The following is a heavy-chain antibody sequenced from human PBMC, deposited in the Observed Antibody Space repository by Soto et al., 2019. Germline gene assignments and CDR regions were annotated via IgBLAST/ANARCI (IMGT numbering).Heavy chain of an antibody. D-gene: IGHD2-2*03. CDR1: GFSFDDYG. Sequence: EVQLVESGGGSVQPGRSLRLSCAASGFSFDDYGMHWVRQGPGKGLAWVSGSSWNSGDIYYADSVKGRFTISRDNAKRSLYLQMNSLRTEDTALYYCAKDNDLDRDGPFDYWGQGILVTVSS. CDR2: SSWNSGDI. J-gene: IGHJ4*02. CDR3: AKDNDLDRDGPFDY. V-gene: IGHV3-9*01.